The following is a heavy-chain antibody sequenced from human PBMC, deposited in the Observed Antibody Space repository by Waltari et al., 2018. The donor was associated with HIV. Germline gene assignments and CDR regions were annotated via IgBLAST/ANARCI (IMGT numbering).Heavy chain of an antibody. V-gene: IGHV4-4*07. CDR1: GGPISSYY. CDR2: IYTSGST. D-gene: IGHD3-16*02. CDR3: AGTYYDYVWGSYRPPPFDY. Sequence: QVQLQESGPGLVKPSETLSLTCTVSGGPISSYYWRWNRPPGGKGLEWIGRIYTSGSTNCNPSLKSRVTMSGDTSKNQFSLKLSSVTAADTAVYYCAGTYYDYVWGSYRPPPFDYWGQGTLVTVSS. J-gene: IGHJ4*02.